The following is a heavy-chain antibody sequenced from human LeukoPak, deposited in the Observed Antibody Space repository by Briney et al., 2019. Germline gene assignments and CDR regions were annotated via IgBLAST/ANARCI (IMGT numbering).Heavy chain of an antibody. CDR2: ISSSGDRT. J-gene: IGHJ4*02. V-gene: IGHV3-23*01. CDR1: GYTFSTYA. D-gene: IGHD3-22*01. Sequence: GGSLRLSCAASGYTFSTYAMSWVRQAPGKGLEWVSSISSSGDRTFYADSVKDRFTISRDNSENTLYLQMSRLRAEDTAVYYCAKDRPNYHESNGHYYRPNGDYWGQGTLVTVSS. CDR3: AKDRPNYHESNGHYYRPNGDY.